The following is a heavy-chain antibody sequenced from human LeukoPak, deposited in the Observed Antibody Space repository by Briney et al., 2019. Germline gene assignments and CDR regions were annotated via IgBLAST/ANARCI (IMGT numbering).Heavy chain of an antibody. J-gene: IGHJ4*02. CDR1: GFTFSSYT. V-gene: IGHV3-21*01. CDR3: ARLYNYGYDY. Sequence: GGSLRLSCAASGFTFSSYTMNWVRQAPGRGLEWVSSITSSSSYIYYADSVKGRFTISRDYAQNSLYLQMNSLRAEDTAVYYCARLYNYGYDYWGQGTLVTVSS. CDR2: ITSSSSYI. D-gene: IGHD5-18*01.